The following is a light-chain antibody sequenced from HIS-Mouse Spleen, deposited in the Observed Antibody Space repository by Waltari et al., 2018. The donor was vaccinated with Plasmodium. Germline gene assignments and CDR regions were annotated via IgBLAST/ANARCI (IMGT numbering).Light chain of an antibody. CDR3: QQSYSTWT. Sequence: DIQMTQSPSSLSASVGDRVIITCRASQSISNYLNWYQQKPGKAPKFLIYAASTLQSGVPSRFSGSGSGTDFTLTISSLQPEDFATYYCQQSYSTWTFGQGTKVEIK. CDR1: QSISNY. CDR2: AAS. J-gene: IGKJ1*01. V-gene: IGKV1-39*01.